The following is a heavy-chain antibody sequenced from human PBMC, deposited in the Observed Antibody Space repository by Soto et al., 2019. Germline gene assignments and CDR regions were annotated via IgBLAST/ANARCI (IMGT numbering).Heavy chain of an antibody. Sequence: GGSLRLSCAASGFTFSSYAMHWVRQAPGKGLEWVAVISYAVSNKYYADSVKGRFTISRDNSKNTLYLQMNSLRAEDTAVYYCARDHITIFGVVSKQYGMDVWGQGTTVTVSS. CDR1: GFTFSSYA. CDR2: ISYAVSNK. J-gene: IGHJ6*02. CDR3: ARDHITIFGVVSKQYGMDV. V-gene: IGHV3-30-3*01. D-gene: IGHD3-3*01.